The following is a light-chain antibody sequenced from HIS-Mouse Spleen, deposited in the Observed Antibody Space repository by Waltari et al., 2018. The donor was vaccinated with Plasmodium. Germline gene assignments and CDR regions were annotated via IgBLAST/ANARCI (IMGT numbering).Light chain of an antibody. CDR3: CSYAGSRMV. Sequence: SALTQPASLSGSPGQSVPISSTGTRRDVGSYHLSTWYQQHPGKAPKLRIYEGSKRPSGVSNRFSGSKSGNTASLTIAGLQAEDEADYYCCSYAGSRMVFGGGTKLTVL. J-gene: IGLJ2*01. CDR2: EGS. V-gene: IGLV2-23*01. CDR1: RRDVGSYHL.